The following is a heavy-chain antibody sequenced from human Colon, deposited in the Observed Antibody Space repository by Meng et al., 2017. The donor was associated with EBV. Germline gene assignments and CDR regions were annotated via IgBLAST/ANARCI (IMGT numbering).Heavy chain of an antibody. J-gene: IGHJ4*02. D-gene: IGHD2-2*01. CDR2: IYRGGGT. V-gene: IGHV4-4*02. CDR1: GGSISTSDW. Sequence: VQITASGPGLVEPSGTLSLTCAASGGSISTSDWWSWVRQPPGKGLEWIGEIYRGGGTNYNPSFKSRVTISVDTSNNHFSLKLSYVTAADTAVYYCARVRVIPAAVGFDYWGQGTLVTVS. CDR3: ARVRVIPAAVGFDY.